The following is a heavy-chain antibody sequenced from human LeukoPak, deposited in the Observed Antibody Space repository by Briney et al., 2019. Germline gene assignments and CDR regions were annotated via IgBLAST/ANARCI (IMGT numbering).Heavy chain of an antibody. J-gene: IGHJ5*02. V-gene: IGHV4-59*08. CDR1: GGSISSYY. Sequence: PSETLSLTCTVSGGSISSYYWSWIRQPPGKGLEWIGYISHSGSTNYNPSLKSRVTISVDTSKNHLSLKLTSVTAADTAVYYCARQGYSSGWYNWFDPWGQGTLVTVSS. CDR2: ISHSGST. D-gene: IGHD6-19*01. CDR3: ARQGYSSGWYNWFDP.